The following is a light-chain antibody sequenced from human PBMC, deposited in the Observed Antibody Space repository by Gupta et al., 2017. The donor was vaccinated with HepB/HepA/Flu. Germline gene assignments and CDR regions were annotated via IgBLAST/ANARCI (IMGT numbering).Light chain of an antibody. V-gene: IGKV1-39*01. CDR2: ATS. J-gene: IGKJ1*01. CDR3: QQSYRVPWT. Sequence: DIQMTQSPSSLSASIGDRVTITCRASQNIDHFFNWYQQKPGKAPNLLIYATSTLQSGVPSRFSGAGSGTDFTLTISSLKPEDFATYYCQQSYRVPWTFGQGTKVEIK. CDR1: QNIDHF.